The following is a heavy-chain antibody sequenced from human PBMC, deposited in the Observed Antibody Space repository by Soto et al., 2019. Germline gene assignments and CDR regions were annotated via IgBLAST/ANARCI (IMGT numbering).Heavy chain of an antibody. D-gene: IGHD2-21*02. V-gene: IGHV3-23*01. J-gene: IGHJ4*02. Sequence: GGSLRLSCAASGCTFSSYAMSWVRQAPGKGLEWVSAISGSGGSTYYADSVKGRFTISRDNSKNTLYLQMNSLRAEDTAVYYCAKVPAYCGGDCYSPGYFDHWGQGTLVTVSS. CDR2: ISGSGGST. CDR1: GCTFSSYA. CDR3: AKVPAYCGGDCYSPGYFDH.